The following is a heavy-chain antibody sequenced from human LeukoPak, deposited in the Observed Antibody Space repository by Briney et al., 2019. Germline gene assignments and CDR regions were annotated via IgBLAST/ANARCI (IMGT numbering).Heavy chain of an antibody. CDR1: GFTFSSYA. CDR3: AKDELQWLRLGYYFDY. Sequence: GGSLRLYCAASGFTFSSYAMSWVRQAPGKGLEWVSAVSGSGGSTYYADSVKGRFTISRDNSKNTLYLQMNSLRAEDTAVYDCAKDELQWLRLGYYFDYWGQGTLVTVSS. D-gene: IGHD5-12*01. CDR2: VSGSGGST. V-gene: IGHV3-23*01. J-gene: IGHJ4*02.